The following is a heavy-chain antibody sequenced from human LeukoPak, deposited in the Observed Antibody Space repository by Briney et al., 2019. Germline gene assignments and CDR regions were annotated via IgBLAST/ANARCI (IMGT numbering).Heavy chain of an antibody. CDR3: SRYWFPTHH. J-gene: IGHJ5*02. Sequence: PGGSLRLSCAASGFTFSDYWLSWFRQAPGKGLEWVANIKQDGGETYYVDSVKGRFTISRDNAKNSLYLQMNSLRAEDTAVYYCSRYWFPTHHWGQGTLVTVAS. CDR1: GFTFSDYW. CDR2: IKQDGGET. D-gene: IGHD2-8*02. V-gene: IGHV3-7*01.